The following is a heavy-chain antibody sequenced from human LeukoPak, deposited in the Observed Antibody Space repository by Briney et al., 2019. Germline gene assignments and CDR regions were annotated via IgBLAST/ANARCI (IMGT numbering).Heavy chain of an antibody. CDR2: TDGGGGSK. CDR3: ARADYYDSSGYYYGYGY. CDR1: GFSFSTYA. D-gene: IGHD3-22*01. V-gene: IGHV3-23*01. J-gene: IGHJ4*02. Sequence: GGSLRLSCAASGFSFSTYAMSWVRQAPGKGLEWVSATDGGGGSKWYVDSVKGRFTISRDNSKNTLYLQMTSLRADDTAVYYCARADYYDSSGYYYGYGYWGQGTLVTVSS.